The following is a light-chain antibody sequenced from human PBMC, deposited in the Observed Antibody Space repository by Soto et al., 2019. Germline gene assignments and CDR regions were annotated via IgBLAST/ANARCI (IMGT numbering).Light chain of an antibody. CDR2: AAS. CDR3: QQSYSTPQA. J-gene: IGKJ4*01. V-gene: IGKV1-39*01. Sequence: DIQMTQPPSSLSASVGDRVTITCRARQSISSYLNWYQQKPGKAPKILIYAASSLQSGVPSRFSGSGSGTDFTLTISSLQPEEFATYYCQQSYSTPQAFGGGTKVEIK. CDR1: QSISSY.